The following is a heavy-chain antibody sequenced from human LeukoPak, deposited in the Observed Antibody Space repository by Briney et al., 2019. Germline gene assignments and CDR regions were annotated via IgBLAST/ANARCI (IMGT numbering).Heavy chain of an antibody. Sequence: GESLKISCRGSGYTFANYWIGWVRQMPGKGLEWMGIIYPSDPDIKYSPSFQGQVTISADKSISTAYLQWSSLKASDTAMYYCARGYCSSPSCYTDFDYWGQGTLVAVAS. D-gene: IGHD2-2*02. CDR3: ARGYCSSPSCYTDFDY. V-gene: IGHV5-51*01. CDR2: IYPSDPDI. CDR1: GYTFANYW. J-gene: IGHJ4*02.